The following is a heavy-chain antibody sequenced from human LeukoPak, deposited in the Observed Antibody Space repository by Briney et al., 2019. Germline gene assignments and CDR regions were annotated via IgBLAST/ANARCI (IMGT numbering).Heavy chain of an antibody. CDR2: ISGSGDYT. CDR1: GFTFSSHG. J-gene: IGHJ3*02. V-gene: IGHV3-23*01. CDR3: ARDEWDLLRSFDI. Sequence: GSLRLSCAASGFTFSSHGMSWVRQAPGKGLEWVSTISGSGDYTYYADSVKGRFTISRDNSKNTLYLQMNSLRAEDTAVYYCARDEWDLLRSFDIWGQGTMVTVSS. D-gene: IGHD1-26*01.